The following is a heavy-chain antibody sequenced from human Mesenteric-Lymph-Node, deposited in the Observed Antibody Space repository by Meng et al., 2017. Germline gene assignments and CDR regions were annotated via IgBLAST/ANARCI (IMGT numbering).Heavy chain of an antibody. D-gene: IGHD6-19*01. Sequence: RRQQWAPGPGRPSGTPSLSCSVPGGPNSSRNLWSWVRQPPGKGLEWIGEIYHSGSTNYNPSLKSRVTISVDKSKNQFSLKLSSVTAADTAVYYCARVGQWLPIDYWGQGTLVTVSS. J-gene: IGHJ4*02. CDR2: IYHSGST. CDR1: GGPNSSRNL. CDR3: ARVGQWLPIDY. V-gene: IGHV4-4*02.